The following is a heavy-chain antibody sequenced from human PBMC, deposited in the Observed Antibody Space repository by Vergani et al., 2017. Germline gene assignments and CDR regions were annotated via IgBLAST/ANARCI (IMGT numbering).Heavy chain of an antibody. Sequence: QVQLQESGPGLVKPSETLSLTCTVSGGSISSYYWSWIRQPPGKGLEWIGYIYYSGSTNYNPSLKSRVAISVDTSKNQFSRKLGSVTAADTAVYYCARSSSWYGEYFQHWGQGTLVTVSS. J-gene: IGHJ1*01. CDR3: ARSSSWYGEYFQH. CDR2: IYYSGST. D-gene: IGHD6-13*01. V-gene: IGHV4-59*08. CDR1: GGSISSYY.